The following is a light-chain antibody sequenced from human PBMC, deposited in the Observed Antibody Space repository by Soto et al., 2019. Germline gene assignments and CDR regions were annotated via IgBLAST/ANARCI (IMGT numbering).Light chain of an antibody. CDR2: GAS. CDR3: LQYGSSVWT. Sequence: EFVLTQSPGTLSLSPGERATLSCRASQTVRNKYLAWYKQKPGQAPRLLIYGASSRATGIPDRFSGSGSGTEFTLTIPRLEPEDFAVYYCLQYGSSVWTFGQGTKVDI. J-gene: IGKJ1*01. CDR1: QTVRNKY. V-gene: IGKV3-20*01.